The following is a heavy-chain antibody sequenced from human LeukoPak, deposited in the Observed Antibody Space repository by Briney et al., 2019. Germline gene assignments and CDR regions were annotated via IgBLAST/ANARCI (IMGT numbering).Heavy chain of an antibody. CDR1: GDSVSSNGAT. Sequence: SQTLSLTFAISGDSVSSNGATWNWIRQSPSRGLEWLGRTYYRSKWYNDYAVSVKSRITINPDTSKNQFSLQLNSVTPEDTAVYYCASRAGYTGSWSAFDYWGQGTLVTVSS. CDR2: TYYRSKWYN. CDR3: ASRAGYTGSWSAFDY. J-gene: IGHJ4*02. D-gene: IGHD6-13*01. V-gene: IGHV6-1*01.